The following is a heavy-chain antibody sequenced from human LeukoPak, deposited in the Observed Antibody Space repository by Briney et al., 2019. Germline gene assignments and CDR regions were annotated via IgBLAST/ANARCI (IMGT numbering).Heavy chain of an antibody. J-gene: IGHJ4*02. V-gene: IGHV3-30*02. Sequence: GGSLRLSCAASGFTFSSYSMHWVRQAPGKGLEWVAFIRYDRSNKYYADSVKGRFTISRDNAQNTLYLQMNMMRAEDTAAYYCPSAPLVLTGENFEYWGQGTLVTVSS. D-gene: IGHD3-9*01. CDR2: IRYDRSNK. CDR3: PSAPLVLTGENFEY. CDR1: GFTFSSYS.